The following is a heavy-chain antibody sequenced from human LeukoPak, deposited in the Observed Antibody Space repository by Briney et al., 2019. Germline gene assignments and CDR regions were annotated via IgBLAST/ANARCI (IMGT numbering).Heavy chain of an antibody. V-gene: IGHV1-8*01. Sequence: ASVTVSCKASGYTFTSYDINWVRQATGQGLEWMGWMNPNSGNTGYAQKFQGRVTMTRNTSISTAYMELSSLRSEDTAVYYCARGGYEFGYYYYMDVWGKGTTVTISS. CDR1: GYTFTSYD. CDR3: ARGGYEFGYYYYMDV. CDR2: MNPNSGNT. D-gene: IGHD5-12*01. J-gene: IGHJ6*03.